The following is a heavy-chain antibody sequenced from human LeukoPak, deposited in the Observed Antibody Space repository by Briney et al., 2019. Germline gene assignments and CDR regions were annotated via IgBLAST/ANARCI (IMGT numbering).Heavy chain of an antibody. CDR3: ARYSDDFAI. V-gene: IGHV4-59*08. D-gene: IGHD2-15*01. CDR1: VGSINSYY. J-gene: IGHJ3*02. CDR2: IYYSAST. Sequence: SETLSLTFTVSVGSINSYYWSWIRQPPWMGREGIGYIYYSASTNYNPSLKSRCTISVDTSKNQFSLKLRSVTAADTAVYYCARYSDDFAIWGQGTMVTVSS.